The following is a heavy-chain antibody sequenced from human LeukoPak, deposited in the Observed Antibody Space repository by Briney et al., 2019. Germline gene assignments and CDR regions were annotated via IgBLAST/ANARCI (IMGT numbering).Heavy chain of an antibody. J-gene: IGHJ5*02. CDR1: EYTFTDNY. CDR2: INPNSGGT. V-gene: IGHV1-2*02. CDR3: ARGSSSWYGWFDP. D-gene: IGHD6-13*01. Sequence: ASVKVSCKASEYTFTDNYMHWVRQAPGQGLEWMGWINPNSGGTNYAQKFQGRVTMTRDTSISTAYMELSRLRSDDTAVYYCARGSSSWYGWFDPWGQGTLVTVSS.